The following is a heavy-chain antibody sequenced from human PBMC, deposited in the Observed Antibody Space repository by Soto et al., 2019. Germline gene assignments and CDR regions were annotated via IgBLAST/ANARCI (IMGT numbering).Heavy chain of an antibody. V-gene: IGHV3-23*01. D-gene: IGHD2-15*01. CDR2: ISGSGGST. CDR3: AKSRAHFDIVVVVAAHPGRYYFDY. J-gene: IGHJ4*02. Sequence: GGSLRLSCAASGFTFSSYAMSWVRQAPGKGLEWVSAISGSGGSTYYADSVKGRFTISRDNSKNTLYLQMNSLRAEDTAVYYCAKSRAHFDIVVVVAAHPGRYYFDYWGQGTLVTVSS. CDR1: GFTFSSYA.